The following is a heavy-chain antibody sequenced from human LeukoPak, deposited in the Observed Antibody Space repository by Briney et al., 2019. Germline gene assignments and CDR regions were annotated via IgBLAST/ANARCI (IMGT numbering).Heavy chain of an antibody. V-gene: IGHV4-31*03. Sequence: PSETLSLTCTVSGGSISSGGYYWSWIRQHPGKGLEWIGYIYYSGSTYYNPSLKSRVTISVDTSKNQFSLKLSSVTAADTAVYYCARDSPAGSSSWYWGDYYYYGMDVWGQGTTVTVSS. CDR3: ARDSPAGSSSWYWGDYYYYGMDV. CDR1: GGSISSGGYY. J-gene: IGHJ6*02. CDR2: IYYSGST. D-gene: IGHD6-13*01.